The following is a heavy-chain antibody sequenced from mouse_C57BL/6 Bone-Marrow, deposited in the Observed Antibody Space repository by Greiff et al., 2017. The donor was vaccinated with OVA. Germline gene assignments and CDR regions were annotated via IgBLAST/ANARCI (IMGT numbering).Heavy chain of an antibody. CDR1: GYTFTDYY. J-gene: IGHJ2*01. Sequence: EVQLQQSGPVLVKPGASVKMSCKASGYTFTDYYMHWVKQSHGKSLEWIGVIHPYNGGTNYNQKFKGKATLTVDKSSSTAYMELNSLTSEDSAVYYCARGDYYGSSPFGYWGQGTTLTVSS. V-gene: IGHV1-19*01. CDR2: IHPYNGGT. D-gene: IGHD1-1*01. CDR3: ARGDYYGSSPFGY.